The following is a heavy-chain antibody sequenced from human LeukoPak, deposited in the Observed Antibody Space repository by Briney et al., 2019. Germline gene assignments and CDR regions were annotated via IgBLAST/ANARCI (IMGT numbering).Heavy chain of an antibody. J-gene: IGHJ4*02. CDR1: GGSISSHY. V-gene: IGHV4-59*08. Sequence: SETLSLTCTVSGGSISSHYWSWIRQPPGKGLEWIGYIYYSGITNYSPSLKSRVGISIDTSKNQVSLKLSSVTAADTAVYYCASLGGTYDYWGQGALVRVSS. D-gene: IGHD1-26*01. CDR2: IYYSGIT. CDR3: ASLGGTYDY.